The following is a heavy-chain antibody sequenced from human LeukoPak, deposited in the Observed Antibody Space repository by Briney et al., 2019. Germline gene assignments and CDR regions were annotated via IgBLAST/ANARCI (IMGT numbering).Heavy chain of an antibody. V-gene: IGHV3-23*01. J-gene: IGHJ4*02. CDR1: GFTFSSYA. Sequence: PGGSLRLSCAASGFTFSSYAMSWVRQAPGKGLEWVSAISGSGGSTYYADSVKGRFTISRDNSKTTLYLQVNSLRAGDTAVYYCAKDKEPYCSGGSCYSAFDYWGQGTLVTVSS. CDR2: ISGSGGST. CDR3: AKDKEPYCSGGSCYSAFDY. D-gene: IGHD2-15*01.